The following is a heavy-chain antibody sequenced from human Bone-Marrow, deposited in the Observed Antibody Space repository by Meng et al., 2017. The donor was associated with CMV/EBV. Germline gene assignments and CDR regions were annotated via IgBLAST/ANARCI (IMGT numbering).Heavy chain of an antibody. J-gene: IGHJ4*02. Sequence: GESLKISCATSGFTFSSYWMTWVRQAPGRGLQWVANIDQSGSEKYYVDSVKGRFTISRDNAANSVFLLMNSLRAEDTAVYYCVGSNIAARPDWGQGALVTVYS. CDR2: IDQSGSEK. V-gene: IGHV3-7*01. D-gene: IGHD6-6*01. CDR1: GFTFSSYW. CDR3: VGSNIAARPD.